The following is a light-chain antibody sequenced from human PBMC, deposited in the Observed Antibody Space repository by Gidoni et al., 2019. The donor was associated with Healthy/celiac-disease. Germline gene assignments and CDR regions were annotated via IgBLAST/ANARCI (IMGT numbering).Light chain of an antibody. V-gene: IGLV2-14*01. CDR2: EVS. CDR1: SSDVGGSNY. CDR3: SSYTSSSTYV. J-gene: IGLJ1*01. Sequence: QSALTQPASVSGPPGQSITISCTGTSSDVGGSNYVSWYQQHPGKAPKLMIYEVSNRPSGVSNRFSGSKSGNTASLTISGLQAEDEADYYCSSYTSSSTYVFGTGTKVTVL.